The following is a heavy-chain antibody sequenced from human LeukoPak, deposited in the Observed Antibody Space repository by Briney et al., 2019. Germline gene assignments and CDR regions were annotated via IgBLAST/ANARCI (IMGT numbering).Heavy chain of an antibody. CDR3: ATDRSLIGLHHYDY. V-gene: IGHV1-24*01. CDR1: GYTLTELS. CDR2: FDPEDGET. Sequence: ASVKVSSKVSGYTLTELSMHWVRQAPGKGLEWMGGFDPEDGETIYAQKFQGRVTMTEDTSTDTAYMELSSLRSEDTAVYYCATDRSLIGLHHYDYWGQGTLVTVSS. D-gene: IGHD2-8*01. J-gene: IGHJ4*02.